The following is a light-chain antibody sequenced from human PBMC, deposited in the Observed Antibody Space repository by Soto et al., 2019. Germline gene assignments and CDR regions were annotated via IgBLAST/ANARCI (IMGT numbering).Light chain of an antibody. CDR2: ANN. CDR1: SSNIGAGYD. Sequence: QSVLTQPPSVSGAPGQRLTISCTGSSSNIGAGYDVHWYQQLPGTAPKLLIYANNIRPSGVPERFSGSKSGTSASLAITGLQAEDEADYYCHSYDNSLSGYVLGTGTKVTVL. J-gene: IGLJ1*01. CDR3: HSYDNSLSGYV. V-gene: IGLV1-40*01.